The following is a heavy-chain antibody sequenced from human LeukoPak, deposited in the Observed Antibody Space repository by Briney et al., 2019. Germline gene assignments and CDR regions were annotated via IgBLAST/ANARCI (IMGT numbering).Heavy chain of an antibody. CDR2: ISYDGSNE. Sequence: GRSLRLSCAASGFTFSSYGMHWVRQAPGKGLEWVAVISYDGSNEYYADSVKGRFTISRDNSKNTLYLQMNSLRAEDTAVYYCAKDRKGDAVAGTLYYYGMDVWGKGTTVTVSS. CDR3: AKDRKGDAVAGTLYYYGMDV. CDR1: GFTFSSYG. V-gene: IGHV3-30*18. J-gene: IGHJ6*04. D-gene: IGHD6-19*01.